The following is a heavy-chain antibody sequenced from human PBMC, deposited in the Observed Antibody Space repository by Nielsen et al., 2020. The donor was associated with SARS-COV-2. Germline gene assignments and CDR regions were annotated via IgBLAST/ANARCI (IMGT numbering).Heavy chain of an antibody. CDR2: IIPILVKP. Sequence: SVNVSCKASGGTFISHAINWVRQAPGQGLEWMGRIIPILVKPNYPQHFQGRVTITADKFTNTVHMELSSLTSEDTAVYYCARASGSDFRRGYYFDNWGQGTLVTVS. CDR3: ARASGSDFRRGYYFDN. CDR1: GGTFISHA. D-gene: IGHD3-3*01. V-gene: IGHV1-69*04. J-gene: IGHJ4*02.